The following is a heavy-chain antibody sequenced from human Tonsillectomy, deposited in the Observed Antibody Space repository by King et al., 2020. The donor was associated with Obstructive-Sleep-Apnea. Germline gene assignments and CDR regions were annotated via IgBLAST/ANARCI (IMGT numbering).Heavy chain of an antibody. D-gene: IGHD3-22*01. V-gene: IGHV3-15*01. CDR1: GFTFKKAW. J-gene: IGHJ2*01. CDR2: IKSKTDAETR. CDR3: SSTYYYDSSGLDL. Sequence: VQLVESGGGLVKPGGSLRLACIASGFTFKKAWMSWVRQATGKGLEWIGRIKSKTDAETRDYAAPVKGRFTLSRDDSKNTLYLHMNSLKTEDTAMYYCSSTYYYDSSGLDLWGRGTLVTVSS.